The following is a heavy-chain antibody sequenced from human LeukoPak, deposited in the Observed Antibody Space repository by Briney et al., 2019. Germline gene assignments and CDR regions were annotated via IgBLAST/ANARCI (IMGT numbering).Heavy chain of an antibody. V-gene: IGHV3-7*01. CDR2: IKQDGSEK. J-gene: IGHJ5*02. D-gene: IGHD3-3*01. CDR1: GFTFSSYW. Sequence: GGSLRLSCAASGFTFSSYWMSWVRQAPGKGLEWVANIKQDGSEKYYVDSVKGRFTISRDNAKNSLYLQMNSLRAEDTAVYYCARDLGQESTYYDFWSGYFTLDPWGQGTLVTVSS. CDR3: ARDLGQESTYYDFWSGYFTLDP.